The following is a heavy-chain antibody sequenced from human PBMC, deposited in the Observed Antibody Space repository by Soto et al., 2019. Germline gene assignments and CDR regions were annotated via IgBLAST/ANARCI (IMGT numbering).Heavy chain of an antibody. CDR1: GFTFSSYA. J-gene: IGHJ4*02. CDR2: ISDSGGST. D-gene: IGHD6-19*01. V-gene: IGHV3-23*01. CDR3: AKMDVQWLAKSPFDY. Sequence: EVQLLESGGGLVQPGGSLRLSCAASGFTFSSYAMSWVRQAPGKGLEWVSAISDSGGSTYYADSVKGRFTISRDNSKNTLYLQMNSLRAEDTAVYYCAKMDVQWLAKSPFDYWGQGTLVTVSS.